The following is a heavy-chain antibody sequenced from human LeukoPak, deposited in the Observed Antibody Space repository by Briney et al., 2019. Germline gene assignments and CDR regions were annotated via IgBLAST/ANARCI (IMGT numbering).Heavy chain of an antibody. CDR2: MHYAGNT. CDR3: ARRPNKSYFDY. CDR1: GGSISHYY. Sequence: PSETLSLTCSVSGGSISHYYWSWIRQPPGKRLEWIGYMHYAGNTNYNPFLENRFTISVDTSKNQFSLRLSSVTAADTAVYYCARRPNKSYFDYWGQGTLVTVSS. J-gene: IGHJ4*02. V-gene: IGHV4-59*01.